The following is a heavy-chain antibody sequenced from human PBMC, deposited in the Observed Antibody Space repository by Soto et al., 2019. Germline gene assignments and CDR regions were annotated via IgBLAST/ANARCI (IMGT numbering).Heavy chain of an antibody. CDR3: AGLDYYDSSGYWSHAFDI. Sequence: SVKVSCKASGGTFSSYAISWVRQAPGQGLEWMGGIIPIFGTANYAQKFQGRVTITADESTSTAYMELSSLRSEDTAVYYCAGLDYYDSSGYWSHAFDIWGQWTMVTVSS. V-gene: IGHV1-69*13. J-gene: IGHJ3*02. CDR2: IIPIFGTA. D-gene: IGHD3-22*01. CDR1: GGTFSSYA.